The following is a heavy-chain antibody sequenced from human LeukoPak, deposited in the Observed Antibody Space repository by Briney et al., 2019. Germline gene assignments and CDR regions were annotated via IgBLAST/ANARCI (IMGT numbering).Heavy chain of an antibody. Sequence: GGSLRLSCAASGFTFSDYYMSWIRQAPGKGLEWISYISSSGSTIYYADSVKGRFTISRDNAKNSLYLQMNSLRAEDTAVYYCARSPIAAAGTVFDYWGQGTLVTVSS. D-gene: IGHD6-13*01. CDR3: ARSPIAAAGTVFDY. CDR2: ISSSGSTI. J-gene: IGHJ4*02. V-gene: IGHV3-11*04. CDR1: GFTFSDYY.